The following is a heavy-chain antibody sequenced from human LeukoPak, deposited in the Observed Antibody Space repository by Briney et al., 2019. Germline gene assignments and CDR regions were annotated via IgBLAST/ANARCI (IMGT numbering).Heavy chain of an antibody. V-gene: IGHV1-2*04. CDR2: INPNSGGT. D-gene: IGHD6-6*01. CDR3: ARGDLVRHYYYMDV. Sequence: GASVKVSCKASGYTFTGYYMHWVRQAPGQGLEWMGWINPNSGGTNYAQKFQGWVTMTRDTSISTAYMELSRLRSDDTAVYYCARGDLVRHYYYMDVWGKGTTVTVSS. CDR1: GYTFTGYY. J-gene: IGHJ6*03.